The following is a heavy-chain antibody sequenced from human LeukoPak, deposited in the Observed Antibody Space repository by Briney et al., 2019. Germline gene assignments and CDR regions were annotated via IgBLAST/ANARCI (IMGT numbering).Heavy chain of an antibody. V-gene: IGHV4-59*01. CDR3: ARSGSCWYYFDY. J-gene: IGHJ4*02. D-gene: IGHD6-19*01. Sequence: SETLSLTCTVSGGSISSDYWSWIRQPPGKGLEWIGYIYSSGSTNYNPSLKSAVTISGDTSKNQFSLKLSSVTAADTAVYYCARSGSCWYYFDYWGQGTLVTVSS. CDR2: IYSSGST. CDR1: GGSISSDY.